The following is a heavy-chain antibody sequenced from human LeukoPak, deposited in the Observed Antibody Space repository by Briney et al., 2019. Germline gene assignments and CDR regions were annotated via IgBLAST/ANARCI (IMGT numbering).Heavy chain of an antibody. CDR3: ARGGDIVVVPAAMIFQH. D-gene: IGHD2-2*01. V-gene: IGHV3-53*01. CDR2: IYSGGST. CDR1: GFTVSSNY. Sequence: GGSLRLSCAASGFTVSSNYMSWVRQAPGKGLEWVSVIYSGGSTYYADSVKGRLTISRDNSKNTLYLQMNSLRAEDTAVYYCARGGDIVVVPAAMIFQHWGQGTLVTVSS. J-gene: IGHJ1*01.